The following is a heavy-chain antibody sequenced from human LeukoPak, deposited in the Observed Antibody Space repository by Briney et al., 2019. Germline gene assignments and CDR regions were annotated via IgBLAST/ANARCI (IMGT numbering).Heavy chain of an antibody. CDR1: GGSISSSSYY. CDR3: ARLVGSSWYHEVLLGRDY. Sequence: SETLSLTCTVSGGSISSSSYYWGWIRQPPGKGLEWIGYIYYRGSTYYNPSLKSRVTISVNTSKNQFSLKLSSVTAADTAVYYCARLVGSSWYHEVLLGRDYWGQGTLVTVSS. J-gene: IGHJ4*02. D-gene: IGHD6-13*01. V-gene: IGHV4-39*01. CDR2: IYYRGST.